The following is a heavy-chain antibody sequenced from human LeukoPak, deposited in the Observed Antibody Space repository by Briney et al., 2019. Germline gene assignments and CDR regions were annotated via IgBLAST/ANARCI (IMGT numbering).Heavy chain of an antibody. CDR2: ISGSGGST. Sequence: RSGGSLRLSCAASGFTFSSYAMSWVRQAPGKGLEWVSAISGSGGSTYYADSVKGRFTISRDNSKNTLYLQMQSLRAEDTALYFCAKDLPYSRELDAFDVWGQGTMVTVSS. CDR1: GFTFSSYA. D-gene: IGHD3-22*01. CDR3: AKDLPYSRELDAFDV. V-gene: IGHV3-23*01. J-gene: IGHJ3*01.